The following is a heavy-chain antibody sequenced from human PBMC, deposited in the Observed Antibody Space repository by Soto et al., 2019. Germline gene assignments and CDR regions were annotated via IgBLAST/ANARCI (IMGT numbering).Heavy chain of an antibody. CDR2: IKQDGSEK. V-gene: IGHV3-7*03. J-gene: IGHJ6*02. CDR3: ARGMLELPNYYYYGMDV. Sequence: PGGSLRLSCAASGFTFSSYWMSWVRQAPGKGLEWVANIKQDGSEKYYVDSVKGRFTISRDNAKNSLYLQMNSLRAEDTAVYYCARGMLELPNYYYYGMDVWGQGTTVTVSS. CDR1: GFTFSSYW. D-gene: IGHD1-7*01.